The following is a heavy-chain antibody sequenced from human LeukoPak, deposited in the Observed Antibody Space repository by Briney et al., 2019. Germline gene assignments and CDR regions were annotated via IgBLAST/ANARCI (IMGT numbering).Heavy chain of an antibody. CDR2: IYYTEST. V-gene: IGHV4-39*07. J-gene: IGHJ2*01. D-gene: IGHD4-17*01. Sequence: SETLSLTCTVSGGSISSSNFYWGWIRQPPGKGLEWIGNIYYTESTFYNPSLKSRVTISLDTSKNQFSLRLSSVTAADTAVYYCARDPLRNWYFDLWGRGTLVTVSS. CDR3: ARDPLRNWYFDL. CDR1: GGSISSSNFY.